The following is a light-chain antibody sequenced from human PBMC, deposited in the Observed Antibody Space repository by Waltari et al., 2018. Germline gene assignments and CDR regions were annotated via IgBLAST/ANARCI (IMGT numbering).Light chain of an antibody. Sequence: ILLTQSPGPLSLSPGERATPSCRASQSVTRALAWYQQKPGQAPRLLIYGASNRATGIPDRFSGSGSGTDFSLTISRLEPEDFAVYYCQHYVRLPATFGQGTKVEIK. J-gene: IGKJ1*01. CDR3: QHYVRLPAT. CDR1: QSVTRA. V-gene: IGKV3-20*01. CDR2: GAS.